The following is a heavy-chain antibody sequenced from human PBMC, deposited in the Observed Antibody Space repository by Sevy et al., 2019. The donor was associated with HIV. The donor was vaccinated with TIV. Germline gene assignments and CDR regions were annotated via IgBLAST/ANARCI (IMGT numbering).Heavy chain of an antibody. CDR2: IYSNGST. V-gene: IGHV4-61*02. CDR3: ATSWRYYASGKPEDLFDY. CDR1: GGSISSGSYY. J-gene: IGHJ4*02. D-gene: IGHD3-10*01. Sequence: SETLSLTCAVSGGSISSGSYYWTWIRQPAGKGLEWIGRIYSNGSTNYKPSLKSRVTTSADTSKNQFSLKLRSVTAADTAVYYCATSWRYYASGKPEDLFDYWGQGTQVTVSS.